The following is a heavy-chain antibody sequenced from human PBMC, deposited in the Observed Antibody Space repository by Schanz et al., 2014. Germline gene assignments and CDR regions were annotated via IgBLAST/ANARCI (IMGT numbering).Heavy chain of an antibody. CDR3: AKDLGVDCGDGCFNWYFDL. CDR1: GFTFSSYA. J-gene: IGHJ2*01. D-gene: IGHD2-21*02. CDR2: ISGSGGST. Sequence: EVQLLESGGGLIQPGGSLRLSCAASGFTFSSYAMSWVRQAPGKGLEWVSAISGSGGSTYYADSVKGRFTISRDNSKNTLYLQLSSLRAEDTAVYFCAKDLGVDCGDGCFNWYFDLWGRGTLVTVSS. V-gene: IGHV3-23*01.